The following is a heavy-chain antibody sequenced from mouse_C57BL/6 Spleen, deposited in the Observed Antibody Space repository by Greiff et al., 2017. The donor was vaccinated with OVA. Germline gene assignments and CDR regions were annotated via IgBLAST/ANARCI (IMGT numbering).Heavy chain of an antibody. Sequence: EVQLVESGPGLVKPSQSLSLTCSVTGYSITSGYYWNWIRQFPGNKLEWMGYISYDGSNNYNPSLKNRISITRDTSKNQFFLKLNSVTTEDTATYYCAREGAMMTRWLDYWGQGTTRTVSS. V-gene: IGHV3-6*01. D-gene: IGHD2-3*01. CDR3: AREGAMMTRWLDY. CDR1: GYSITSGYY. CDR2: ISYDGSN. J-gene: IGHJ2*01.